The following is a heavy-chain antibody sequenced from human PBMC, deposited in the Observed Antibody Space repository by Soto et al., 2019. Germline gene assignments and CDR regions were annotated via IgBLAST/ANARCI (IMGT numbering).Heavy chain of an antibody. CDR3: ASIAARRNYYYYYMDV. Sequence: GGSLRLSCAASGFTFSSYSMNWVRQAPGKGLEWVSYISSSSSTIYYADSVKGRFTISIDNSKNSLYLQMNSLSAEDTAVYYCASIAARRNYYYYYMDVWGQGTPVTVSS. CDR2: ISSSSSTI. J-gene: IGHJ6*03. CDR1: GFTFSSYS. D-gene: IGHD6-6*01. V-gene: IGHV3-48*01.